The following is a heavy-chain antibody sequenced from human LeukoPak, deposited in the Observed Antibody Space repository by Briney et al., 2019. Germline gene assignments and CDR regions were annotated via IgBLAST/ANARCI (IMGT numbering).Heavy chain of an antibody. CDR2: INHSGST. Sequence: SETLSLTCAVYGGSFSGYYWSWVRQPPGKGLEWIGEINHSGSTNYNPSLKSRVTISVDTSKNQFSLKLSSVTAADTAVYYCARDRDIGTYYYYYGMDVWGQGTTVTVSS. J-gene: IGHJ6*02. D-gene: IGHD1-26*01. CDR3: ARDRDIGTYYYYYGMDV. CDR1: GGSFSGYY. V-gene: IGHV4-34*01.